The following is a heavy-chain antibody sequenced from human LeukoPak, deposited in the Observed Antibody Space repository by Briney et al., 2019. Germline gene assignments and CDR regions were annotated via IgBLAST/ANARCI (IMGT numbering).Heavy chain of an antibody. Sequence: SGTLSLTCGVSGGSISNTNWWTWVRQPPGKGLEWIGEVNLQGSTNYNPSLKSRVTISVDTSKNQFSLKLASVTTADTAVYYCARDRWLGYWGQGTLVTVSS. CDR3: ARDRWLGY. CDR2: VNLQGST. J-gene: IGHJ4*02. V-gene: IGHV4-4*02. D-gene: IGHD5-12*01. CDR1: GGSISNTNW.